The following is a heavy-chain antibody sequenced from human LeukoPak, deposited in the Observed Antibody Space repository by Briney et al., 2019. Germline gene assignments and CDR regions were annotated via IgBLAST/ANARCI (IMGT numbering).Heavy chain of an antibody. Sequence: SETLSLTCTVSGGSISSYYWSWIRQPPGKGLEWIGYIYYSGSTNYNPSLKSRVTISLDTSKNQISLKLSSVTAADTAVYYCARHTTVVPPHYFHYWGQGTLVTVSS. CDR3: ARHTTVVPPHYFHY. D-gene: IGHD4-23*01. CDR2: IYYSGST. CDR1: GGSISSYY. V-gene: IGHV4-59*08. J-gene: IGHJ4*02.